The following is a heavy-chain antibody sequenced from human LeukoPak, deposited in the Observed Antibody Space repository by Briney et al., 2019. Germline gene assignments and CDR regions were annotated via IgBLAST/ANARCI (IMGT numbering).Heavy chain of an antibody. CDR3: ARDPNSSSWLGTKRYYFDY. D-gene: IGHD6-13*01. CDR2: ISYDGSNK. J-gene: IGHJ4*02. Sequence: PGGSLRLSCAASGFTFSNYGMHWVRQAPGKGLEWVAVISYDGSNKYYADSVKGRFTISRDNSKNTLYLQMNSLRAEDTAVYYCARDPNSSSWLGTKRYYFDYWGQGTLVTVSS. V-gene: IGHV3-30*19. CDR1: GFTFSNYG.